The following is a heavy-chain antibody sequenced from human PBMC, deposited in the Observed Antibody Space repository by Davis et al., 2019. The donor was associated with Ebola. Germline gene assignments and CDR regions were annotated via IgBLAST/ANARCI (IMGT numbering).Heavy chain of an antibody. CDR1: GASIRSHY. D-gene: IGHD4-23*01. CDR2: IYYTGTT. V-gene: IGHV4-59*08. J-gene: IGHJ4*02. CDR3: ARQESQLHRYYFNS. Sequence: SETLSLTCTVSGASIRSHYWSWIRQPPGQGLEWIGYIYYTGTTNFNPFLKSRVTLSVHTSENKFSLKLSSVTVADTAVYYCARQESQLHRYYFNSWGQGTLVTVSS.